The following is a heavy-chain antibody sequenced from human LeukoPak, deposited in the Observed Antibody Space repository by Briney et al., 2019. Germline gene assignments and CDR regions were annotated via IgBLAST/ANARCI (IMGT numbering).Heavy chain of an antibody. V-gene: IGHV4-4*07. CDR3: ARERLGFRVDV. J-gene: IGHJ6*04. CDR2: INTSGNT. D-gene: IGHD3-10*01. Sequence: SETLSLTCTVSGDSISNYYWSWTRQSAGKGLEWIGCINTSGNTNYNPSLKSRVTMSLDTSKNQFSLNVSSVTVADTAVFYCARERLGFRVDVWGKGTTVTVSS. CDR1: GDSISNYY.